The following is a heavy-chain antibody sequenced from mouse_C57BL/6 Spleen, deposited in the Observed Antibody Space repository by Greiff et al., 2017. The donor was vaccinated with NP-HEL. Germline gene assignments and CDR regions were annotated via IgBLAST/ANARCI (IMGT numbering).Heavy chain of an antibody. V-gene: IGHV1-82*01. CDR1: GYAFSSSW. Sequence: QVQLQQSGPELVKPGASVKISCKASGYAFSSSWMNWVKQRPGKGLEWIGRIYPGDGDTNYNGKFKGKATLTADKSSSTAYMQLSSLTSEDSAVYFCARTGDYDPAWFADWGQGTLVTVSA. CDR2: IYPGDGDT. D-gene: IGHD2-4*01. CDR3: ARTGDYDPAWFAD. J-gene: IGHJ3*01.